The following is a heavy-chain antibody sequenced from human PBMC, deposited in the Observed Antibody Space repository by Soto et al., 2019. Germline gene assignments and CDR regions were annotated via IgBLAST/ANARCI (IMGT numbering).Heavy chain of an antibody. CDR3: ARSLLSDLSY. D-gene: IGHD2-15*01. V-gene: IGHV4-39*01. Sequence: PSETLSLTCTVSGCSISSSGFHGGWIRQPPGKGLEWIGSISYSGTTYSNPSLKSRVTISIDTSKNQFSLRDEDTAVYYCARSLLSDLSYWGQGTLVTVSS. J-gene: IGHJ4*02. CDR2: ISYSGTT. CDR1: GCSISSSGFH.